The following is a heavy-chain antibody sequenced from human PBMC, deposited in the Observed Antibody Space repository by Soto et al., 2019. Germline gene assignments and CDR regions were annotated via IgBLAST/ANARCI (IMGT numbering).Heavy chain of an antibody. CDR3: ALFNDTAMVLDY. Sequence: HPGGSLRLSCAASGFTYSSYGMHWVRQAPGKGLEWVAVIWYDGSNKYYADSVKGRFTISRDNSKNTLYLQMNSLRAEDTAVYYCALFNDTAMVLDYWGQGTLVTVSS. J-gene: IGHJ4*02. CDR1: GFTYSSYG. CDR2: IWYDGSNK. D-gene: IGHD5-18*01. V-gene: IGHV3-33*01.